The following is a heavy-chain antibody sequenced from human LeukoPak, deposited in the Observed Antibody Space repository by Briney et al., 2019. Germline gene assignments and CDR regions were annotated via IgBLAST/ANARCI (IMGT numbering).Heavy chain of an antibody. J-gene: IGHJ4*02. CDR1: GYTFTSYA. D-gene: IGHD6-19*01. CDR2: INAGNGNT. CDR3: ARDSISVATRIYSSGWYGY. Sequence: AAVKVSCKASGYTFTSYAMHWVRQAPGQRREWMGWINAGNGNTKYSQKFQGRVTITRDTSASTAYIELSSLRSEDTAVYYCARDSISVATRIYSSGWYGYWGQGTLVTVSS. V-gene: IGHV1-3*01.